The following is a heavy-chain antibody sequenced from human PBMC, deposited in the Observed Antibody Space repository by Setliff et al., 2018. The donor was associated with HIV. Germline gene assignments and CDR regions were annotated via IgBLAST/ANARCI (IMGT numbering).Heavy chain of an antibody. CDR2: MSAYSGDT. V-gene: IGHV1-18*04. J-gene: IGHJ3*02. CDR1: GYTFTAYG. CDR3: VRGYYYDKTGYGTFDI. D-gene: IGHD3-22*01. Sequence: ASVKVSCKASGYTFTAYGITWVRQAPGQGLEWMGWMSAYSGDTKYAQKIQGRVNMTRDTSTDTAYVELRSLRFDDTALYYCVRGYYYDKTGYGTFDIWGQGTVVTISS.